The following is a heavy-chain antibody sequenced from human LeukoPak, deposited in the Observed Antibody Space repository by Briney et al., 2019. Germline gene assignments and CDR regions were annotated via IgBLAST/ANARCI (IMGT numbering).Heavy chain of an antibody. Sequence: PGGSLRLSCAASGFTVSSNYMSWIRQPPGKGLEWIGEINHSGSTTNNPSLKSRVTISVYTSKNQFSLELSSVTAADTAVYYCARGRYDYDSSGYYSGGFYFFDYWGQGTLVTVSS. CDR1: GFTVSSNY. CDR3: ARGRYDYDSSGYYSGGFYFFDY. CDR2: INHSGST. D-gene: IGHD3-22*01. J-gene: IGHJ4*02. V-gene: IGHV4-34*01.